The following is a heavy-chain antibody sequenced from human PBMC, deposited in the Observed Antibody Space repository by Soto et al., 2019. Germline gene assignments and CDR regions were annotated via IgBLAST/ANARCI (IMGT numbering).Heavy chain of an antibody. CDR1: GYSFTSYW. CDR2: IYPGDSDT. D-gene: IGHD6-6*01. CDR3: ARPWYSSSNYYGMDV. Sequence: EVQLVQSGAEVKKPGESLKISCKGSGYSFTSYWIGWVRQMPGKGLEWMGIIYPGDSDTRYSPSFQGQVTISADKSISTAYLQWSSLKASDTAMYYCARPWYSSSNYYGMDVWGQGTTVTVSS. V-gene: IGHV5-51*01. J-gene: IGHJ6*02.